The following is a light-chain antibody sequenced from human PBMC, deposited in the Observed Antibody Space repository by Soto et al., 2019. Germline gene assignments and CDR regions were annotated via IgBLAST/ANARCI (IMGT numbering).Light chain of an antibody. CDR3: QEYKNAPLT. CDR2: TAS. J-gene: IGKJ4*01. Sequence: DIQMTQSPSTLSASVGDRVTITCRASQSISNWLAWYQQKPGKVPKLLIYTASSLQSGVPSRFSGSGSGTDFTLTISSLQPEDVATYYCQEYKNAPLTFGGGTKVDI. V-gene: IGKV1-27*01. CDR1: QSISNW.